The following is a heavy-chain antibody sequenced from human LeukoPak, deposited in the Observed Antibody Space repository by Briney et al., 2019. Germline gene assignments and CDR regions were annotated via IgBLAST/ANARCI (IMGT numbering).Heavy chain of an antibody. Sequence: SVKVSCKASGGTFSSYAISWVRQAPGQGLEWMGRIIPILGTANYAQKFQGRVTITADKSTSTAYMELSSLRSEDTAVYYCARVIVYDSSGESAIDIWGQGTMVTVSS. CDR3: ARVIVYDSSGESAIDI. D-gene: IGHD3-22*01. CDR1: GGTFSSYA. CDR2: IIPILGTA. J-gene: IGHJ3*02. V-gene: IGHV1-69*04.